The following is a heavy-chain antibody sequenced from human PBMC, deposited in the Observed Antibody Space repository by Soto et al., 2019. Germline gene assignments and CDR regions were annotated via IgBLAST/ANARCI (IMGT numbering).Heavy chain of an antibody. D-gene: IGHD6-19*01. CDR1: GFTFSSYA. CDR3: AGDNIAVAGTSVQLDL. J-gene: IGHJ4*02. V-gene: IGHV3-30-3*01. Sequence: QVQLVESGGGVVQPGRSLRLSCAASGFTFSSYAMHWVRQAPGKGLEWVAVISYDGSNKYYAASVKGRFTISRDNSKNTLYLQMNSLKAGDTAVYYCAGDNIAVAGTSVQLDLWGQGTLVTVSS. CDR2: ISYDGSNK.